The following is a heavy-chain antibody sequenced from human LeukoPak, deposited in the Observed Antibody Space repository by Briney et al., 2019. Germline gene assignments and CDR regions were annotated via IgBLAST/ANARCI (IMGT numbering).Heavy chain of an antibody. CDR2: IIPIFGTA. V-gene: IGHV1-69*05. Sequence: SVKVSCKASGGTFSSYAISWVRQAPGQGLEWMGGIIPIFGTANYAQKFQGRVTITTDESTSTAYMELSSLRSEDTAVYYCATTAIVGATTRFDYWGQGILVTVSS. J-gene: IGHJ4*02. CDR1: GGTFSSYA. CDR3: ATTAIVGATTRFDY. D-gene: IGHD1-26*01.